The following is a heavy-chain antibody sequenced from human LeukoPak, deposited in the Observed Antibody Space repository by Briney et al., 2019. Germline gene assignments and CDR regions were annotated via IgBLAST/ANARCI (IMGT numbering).Heavy chain of an antibody. CDR3: SRLLDD. CDR1: GFTFSNFW. V-gene: IGHV3-7*01. CDR2: IHPEGNEK. Sequence: GRSVRLSCAVSGFTFSNFWMSWVRQAPGRGLEWVANIHPEGNEKYHVESVKGRFTISRDNAKNSMFLQVNVLRSDDTAVYYCSRLLDDWGQGALVTVSS. J-gene: IGHJ4*02.